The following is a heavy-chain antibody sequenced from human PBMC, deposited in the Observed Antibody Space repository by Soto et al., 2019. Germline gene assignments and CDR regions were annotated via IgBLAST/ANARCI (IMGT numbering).Heavy chain of an antibody. CDR3: VRIVSGYDLGLYYMDV. Sequence: GESLRISCKGTGYIFRNNCTGWVRQMPGKGLEWISAIKRLDSNTCYSPSLQGQVTISTDNSINTAYLQWSSLKAQDTAMYYCVRIVSGYDLGLYYMDVWGKGTTVTVSS. J-gene: IGHJ6*03. CDR2: IKRLDSNT. V-gene: IGHV5-51*01. D-gene: IGHD5-12*01. CDR1: GYIFRNNC.